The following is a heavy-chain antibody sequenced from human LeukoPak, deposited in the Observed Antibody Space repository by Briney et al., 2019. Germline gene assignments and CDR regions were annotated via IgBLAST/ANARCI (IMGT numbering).Heavy chain of an antibody. V-gene: IGHV4-4*07. Sequence: SETLSLTCTVPGGSINSDYWSWIRQPGGKGLEWIGRIYKSGSTNNNPSLKGRVTLSIDPSKNQFSLRLSSLTASDTAVYYCARDPRGDYGGVDYWGKGTRVSVSS. CDR1: GGSINSDY. D-gene: IGHD4-17*01. J-gene: IGHJ4*02. CDR2: IYKSGST. CDR3: ARDPRGDYGGVDY.